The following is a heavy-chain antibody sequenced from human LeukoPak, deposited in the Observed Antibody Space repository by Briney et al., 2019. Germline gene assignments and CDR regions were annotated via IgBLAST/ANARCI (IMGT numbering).Heavy chain of an antibody. V-gene: IGHV3-20*04. J-gene: IGHJ4*02. CDR2: INWNGGST. D-gene: IGHD3-10*01. CDR3: ARDYRPTMVRGTNFGY. Sequence: GGPLRLSCGASGFTFDDYGMSWVRQAPGKGLKWFSGINWNGGSTGYADSVKGRFTISRDNAKNSLYLQMNSLRAEDTAMYYCARDYRPTMVRGTNFGYWGQGTLVTAAS. CDR1: GFTFDDYG.